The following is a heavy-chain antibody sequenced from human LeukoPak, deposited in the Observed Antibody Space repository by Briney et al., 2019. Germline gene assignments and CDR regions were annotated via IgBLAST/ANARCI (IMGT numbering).Heavy chain of an antibody. CDR1: GFTFSSYE. V-gene: IGHV3-48*03. J-gene: IGHJ6*03. Sequence: GGSLRLSCAASGFTFSSYEMNWVRQAPGKGLEWVSYISSSGSTIYYADSVKGRFTISRDNAKNSLYLQMNSLRAEDTAVYYCARLNWGPTFYYYYYMYVWGKGTTVTVSS. CDR2: ISSSGSTI. CDR3: ARLNWGPTFYYYYYMYV. D-gene: IGHD7-27*01.